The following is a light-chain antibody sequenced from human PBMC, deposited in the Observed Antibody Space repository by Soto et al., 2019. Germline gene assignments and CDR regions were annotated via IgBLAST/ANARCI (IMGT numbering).Light chain of an antibody. CDR1: GSNFGSNT. V-gene: IGLV1-44*01. J-gene: IGLJ1*01. CDR2: NND. Sequence: QSVLTQPPSASGTPGHRVTISCSGSGSNFGSNTVNWYQHLPGTAPKLLIYNNDQRPSGVPDRFSGSKSGPSASLAISGLQSDDEADYYCAAWDDRLKGYGFGTGTKLTVL. CDR3: AAWDDRLKGYG.